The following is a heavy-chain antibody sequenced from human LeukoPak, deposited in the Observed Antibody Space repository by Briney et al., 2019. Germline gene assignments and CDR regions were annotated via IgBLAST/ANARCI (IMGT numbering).Heavy chain of an antibody. CDR3: ASYSGLMRGIAAAAASYY. CDR1: GLTFSGQW. CDR2: KKQDGSEK. V-gene: IGHV3-7*01. J-gene: IGHJ4*02. Sequence: GGSLSLSCGASGLTFSGQWTSWLPKSPGKGPECVAYKKQDGSEKNYVDSVKGRFPLCRDNAKNSLFPQMNSLRPEDTAVFYCASYSGLMRGIAAAAASYYRGQSPLVSASS. D-gene: IGHD6-13*01.